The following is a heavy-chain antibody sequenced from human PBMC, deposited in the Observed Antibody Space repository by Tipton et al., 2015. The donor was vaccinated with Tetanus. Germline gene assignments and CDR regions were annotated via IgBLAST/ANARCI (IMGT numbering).Heavy chain of an antibody. J-gene: IGHJ5*02. V-gene: IGHV4-31*01. CDR2: IYHSGST. Sequence: TLSLTCTVSGGYISNTGDYWGWIRPHPGKGLEWIAYIYHSGSTYYNPSLRSLLSIAVDTSKNQFSLRLSSVTAADTAVYYCARGRHYCRGGNCYQDWFDPWGQGTLVTVSS. D-gene: IGHD2-15*01. CDR3: ARGRHYCRGGNCYQDWFDP. CDR1: GGYISNTGDY.